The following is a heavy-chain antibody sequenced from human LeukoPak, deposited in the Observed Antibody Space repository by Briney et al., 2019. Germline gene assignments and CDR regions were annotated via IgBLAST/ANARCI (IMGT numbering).Heavy chain of an antibody. V-gene: IGHV4-59*01. D-gene: IGHD3-9*01. CDR1: GGSISSYY. J-gene: IGHJ5*02. Sequence: SETLSLTCTVYGGSISSYYWSWIRQPPGKGLEWIGYIYYSGSTNYNPSLKSRVTISVDTSKNQFSLKLSSVTAADTAVYYCARSFGHYDILTGYYFNWFDPWGQGTLVTVSS. CDR2: IYYSGST. CDR3: ARSFGHYDILTGYYFNWFDP.